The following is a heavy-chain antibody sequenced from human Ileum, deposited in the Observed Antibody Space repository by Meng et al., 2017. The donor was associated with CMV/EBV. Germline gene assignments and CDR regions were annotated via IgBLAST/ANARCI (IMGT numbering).Heavy chain of an antibody. J-gene: IGHJ4*02. V-gene: IGHV4-34*01. CDR2: INHSGST. CDR3: ARGQLVLNY. D-gene: IGHD1-1*01. Sequence: HVELRQWGAGLLKPSETLSLTCAVYGGSFSGYYLSWIRQPPGKGLEWIGEINHSGSTDYNPSLKSRVTILQDTSKGQFSLKLTSVTAADTAVYYCARGQLVLNYWGQGTLVTVSS. CDR1: GGSFSGYY.